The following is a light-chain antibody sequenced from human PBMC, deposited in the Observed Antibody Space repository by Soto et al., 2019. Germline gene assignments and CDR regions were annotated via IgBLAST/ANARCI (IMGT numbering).Light chain of an antibody. CDR2: NNN. J-gene: IGLJ3*02. V-gene: IGLV1-47*02. CDR1: SNDIGAYDF. Sequence: QSALTQPTSVSGSPGQSITISCTGNSNDIGAYDFVSWYQQHPGKAPRLLIYNNNQRPSGVPGRFSGSKFGTSASLAISGLRSEDEADYYCSTWDDSLSGPVFGGGTKLTVL. CDR3: STWDDSLSGPV.